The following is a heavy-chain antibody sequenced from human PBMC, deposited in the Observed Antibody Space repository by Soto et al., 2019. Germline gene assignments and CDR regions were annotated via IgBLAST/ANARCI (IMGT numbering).Heavy chain of an antibody. J-gene: IGHJ6*02. CDR1: GFTFCSYA. V-gene: IGHV3-23*01. CDR2: ISGSGGST. D-gene: IGHD6-19*01. Sequence: GGSLRLSCAASGFTFCSYAMSWVRQAPGKGLEWVSAISGSGGSTYYADSVKGRLTISRDNSKNTLYLQMNSLRAEDTAVYYCAKVLGIAVAGTNYYYYYGMDVWGQGTTVTVSS. CDR3: AKVLGIAVAGTNYYYYYGMDV.